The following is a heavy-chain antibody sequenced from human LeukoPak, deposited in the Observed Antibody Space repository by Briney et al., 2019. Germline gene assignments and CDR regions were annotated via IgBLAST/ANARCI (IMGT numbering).Heavy chain of an antibody. CDR2: ISGSDYST. V-gene: IGHV3-23*01. D-gene: IGHD4-17*01. CDR1: GFPFSSYA. CDR3: AKDLYGDYDDDY. J-gene: IGHJ4*02. Sequence: GASLRLSCAASGFPFSSYAMSWVRQAPGTGLEWTSTISGSDYSTYYADSVKGRFTISRDNSKNTVYLQMNSLRAEDTALYYCAKDLYGDYDDDYWGQGTLVTVSS.